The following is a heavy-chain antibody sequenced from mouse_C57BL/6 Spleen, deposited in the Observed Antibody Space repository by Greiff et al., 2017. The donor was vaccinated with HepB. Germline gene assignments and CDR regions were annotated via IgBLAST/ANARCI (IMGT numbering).Heavy chain of an antibody. V-gene: IGHV1-82*01. Sequence: VQLQESGPELVKPGASVKISCKASGYAFSSSWMNWVKQRPGKGLEWIGRIYPGDGDTNYNGKFKGKATLTADKSSSTAYMQLSSLTSEDSAVYFCAREVLITTEAWFAYWGQGTLVTVSA. D-gene: IGHD1-1*01. CDR1: GYAFSSSW. J-gene: IGHJ3*01. CDR3: AREVLITTEAWFAY. CDR2: IYPGDGDT.